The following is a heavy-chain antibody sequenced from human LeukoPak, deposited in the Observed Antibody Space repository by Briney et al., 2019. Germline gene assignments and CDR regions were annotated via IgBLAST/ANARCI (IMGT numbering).Heavy chain of an antibody. D-gene: IGHD2-15*01. J-gene: IGHJ6*02. V-gene: IGHV3-33*01. Sequence: GGSLRLSCAASGFTFSSYGMQWLRQAPGKGLEWVAVIWYDGSNKYYADSVKGRFTISRDNSKNTLYLQMNSLRAEDTAVYYCARESWGEEYCSGGSCYSYYGMDVWGQGTTVTVSS. CDR2: IWYDGSNK. CDR1: GFTFSSYG. CDR3: ARESWGEEYCSGGSCYSYYGMDV.